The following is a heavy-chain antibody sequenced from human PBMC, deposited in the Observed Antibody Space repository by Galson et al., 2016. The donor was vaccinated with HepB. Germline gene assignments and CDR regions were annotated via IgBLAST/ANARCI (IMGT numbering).Heavy chain of an antibody. Sequence: PGLVKPSQTLSLTCTVSGDSISSRSYYWGWIRQPPGKGLEWIGNIYYSGSTYYNPSLKSRVTISVDTSKNQFSLRLSSVTAADTAVYFCARLRRVPAIFGVVTSGPFDYWGQGTLLTVSS. D-gene: IGHD3-3*01. J-gene: IGHJ4*02. CDR1: GDSISSRSYY. V-gene: IGHV4-39*01. CDR3: ARLRRVPAIFGVVTSGPFDY. CDR2: IYYSGST.